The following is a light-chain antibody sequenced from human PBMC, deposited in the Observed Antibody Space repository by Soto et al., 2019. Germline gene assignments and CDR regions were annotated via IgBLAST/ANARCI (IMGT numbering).Light chain of an antibody. Sequence: DIVMTQSPDSLAVSLGERATINCKSSQSVLYSSNNKNYLAWYQQKPGQPPKLLIYWASTRESGVPDRFSGSESGTDFTLTISSLQAEDVGVYYCQQYYSTPLTFGGGTKVEIK. CDR3: QQYYSTPLT. V-gene: IGKV4-1*01. J-gene: IGKJ4*01. CDR2: WAS. CDR1: QSVLYSSNNKNY.